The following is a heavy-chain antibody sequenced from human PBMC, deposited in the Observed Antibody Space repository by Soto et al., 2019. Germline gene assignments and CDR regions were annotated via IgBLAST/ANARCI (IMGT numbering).Heavy chain of an antibody. CDR2: IWYDGSNK. D-gene: IGHD2-15*01. J-gene: IGHJ4*02. CDR3: ARDNRRKAATNRFDY. Sequence: PGGSLRLSCAASRFTFSSYGMHWVRQAPGKGLEWVADIWYDGSNKYYADSVKGRFTISRDNSKNTLYLQMNSLRAEDTAVYYCARDNRRKAATNRFDYWGQGALVTVSS. V-gene: IGHV3-33*01. CDR1: RFTFSSYG.